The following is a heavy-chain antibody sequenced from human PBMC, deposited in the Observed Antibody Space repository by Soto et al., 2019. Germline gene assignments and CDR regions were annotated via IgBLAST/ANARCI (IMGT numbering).Heavy chain of an antibody. Sequence: GGSLRLSCAASGFTFSSYGMHWVRQAPGKGLEWVAVISYDGSNKYYADSVKGRFTISRDNSKNTLYLQMNSLRAEDTAVYYCARDFEFFGAGHGMDVWGQGTTVTSP. D-gene: IGHD3-3*01. CDR3: ARDFEFFGAGHGMDV. CDR1: GFTFSSYG. CDR2: ISYDGSNK. J-gene: IGHJ6*02. V-gene: IGHV3-30*03.